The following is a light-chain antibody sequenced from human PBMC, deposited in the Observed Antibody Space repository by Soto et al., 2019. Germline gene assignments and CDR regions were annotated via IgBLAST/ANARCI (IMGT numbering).Light chain of an antibody. CDR2: TNN. CDR3: AAWDDRLNGPSYV. CDR1: TSNIGSNP. V-gene: IGLV1-44*01. J-gene: IGLJ1*01. Sequence: QSVLTQPPSVSGTPGQTVTISCSGSTSNIGSNPVNWYQQLPGTAPRLLISTNNQRPSGVPDRFSGSRSGTSASLAISGLQSEXEADYYCAAWDDRLNGPSYVFGTGTQGHPP.